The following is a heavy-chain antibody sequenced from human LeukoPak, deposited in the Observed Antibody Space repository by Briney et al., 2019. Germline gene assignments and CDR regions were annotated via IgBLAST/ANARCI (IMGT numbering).Heavy chain of an antibody. CDR3: AKLQWLVPTRSGYDY. V-gene: IGHV3-23*01. J-gene: IGHJ4*02. D-gene: IGHD6-19*01. CDR2: ISGSGGST. CDR1: GFTFSSYA. Sequence: GGSLRLSCAASGFTFSSYAMSWVRQAPGRGLEWVSAISGSGGSTYYADSVKGRFTISRDNSKNTPYLQMNSLRAEDTAVYYCAKLQWLVPTRSGYDYWGQGTLVTVSS.